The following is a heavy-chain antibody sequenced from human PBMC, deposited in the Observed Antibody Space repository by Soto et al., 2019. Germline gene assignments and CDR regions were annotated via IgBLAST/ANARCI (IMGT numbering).Heavy chain of an antibody. CDR2: IYHSGST. J-gene: IGHJ6*02. Sequence: LHLQESGSGLVKPSQTLSLTCGVSGGSINSGDYAWSWIRQPPGKGLEWMGYIYHSGSTYYNPSLKSRVTLLGDRSKNQFSLKFSSVTAAHTPVYYCAGIRIAAAGGGLDGWGQGTTVTVSS. CDR3: AGIRIAAAGGGLDG. V-gene: IGHV4-30-2*01. D-gene: IGHD6-13*01. CDR1: GGSINSGDYA.